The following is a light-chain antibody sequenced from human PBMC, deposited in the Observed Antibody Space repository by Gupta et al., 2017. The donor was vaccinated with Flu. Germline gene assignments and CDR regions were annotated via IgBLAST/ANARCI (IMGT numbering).Light chain of an antibody. J-gene: IGKJ5*01. CDR2: WSS. CDR3: QQYYSAPPT. CDR1: QSVLDSSNNKNY. V-gene: IGKV4-1*01. Sequence: DIVMTQSPDSLAVSLGERATINCKSSQSVLDSSNNKNYLAWYQHRPGQPPKLLIYWSSARESGVPDRFSGSGSATDFTLTISSLQAEDGAVYFCQQYYSAPPTFGQGTRLAI.